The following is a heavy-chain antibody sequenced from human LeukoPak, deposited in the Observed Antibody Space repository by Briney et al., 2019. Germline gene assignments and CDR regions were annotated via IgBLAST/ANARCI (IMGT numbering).Heavy chain of an antibody. D-gene: IGHD6-19*01. CDR1: GGSISSSSYY. V-gene: IGHV4-39*01. CDR2: IYYSGST. J-gene: IGHJ3*02. Sequence: SETLSLTCTVSGGSISSSSYYWGWIRQPPGKGLEWIGSIYYSGSTYYNPSLKSRVTISVDTSKNQFSLKLSSVTAADTAVYYCARPESGWYLQPNHDAFGIWGQGTMVTVSS. CDR3: ARPESGWYLQPNHDAFGI.